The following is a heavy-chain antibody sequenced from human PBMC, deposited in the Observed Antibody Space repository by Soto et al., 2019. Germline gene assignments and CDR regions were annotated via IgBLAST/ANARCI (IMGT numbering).Heavy chain of an antibody. CDR1: GGSIISGGYY. Sequence: SETLSLTCTVSGGSIISGGYYWSWIRQHPGKGLEWIGYIYYSGSTYYNPSLKSRVTISVDTSKNQFSLKLSSVTAADTAVYYCARYRYGSGSYSPSNFGYWGQGAMVTVSS. D-gene: IGHD3-10*01. CDR3: ARYRYGSGSYSPSNFGY. CDR2: IYYSGST. J-gene: IGHJ4*02. V-gene: IGHV4-31*02.